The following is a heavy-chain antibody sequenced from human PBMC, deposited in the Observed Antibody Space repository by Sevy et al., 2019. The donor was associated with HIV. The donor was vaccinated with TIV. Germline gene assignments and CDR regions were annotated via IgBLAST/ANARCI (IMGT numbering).Heavy chain of an antibody. CDR2: LDTSGTT. CDR1: GASISSYF. Sequence: SETLSLTCTVSGASISSYFWSWIRQPAGKGLEWIGRLDTSGTTNYNPSLKSRFTMSLDTPKNQFSLHLTSVTAADTAVYYCARIRSQDWYFDLWGRGPLVTVSS. D-gene: IGHD4-17*01. CDR3: ARIRSQDWYFDL. J-gene: IGHJ2*01. V-gene: IGHV4-4*07.